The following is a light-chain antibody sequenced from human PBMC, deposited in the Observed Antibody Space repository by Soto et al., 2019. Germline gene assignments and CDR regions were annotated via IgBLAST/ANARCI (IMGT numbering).Light chain of an antibody. CDR1: QTISSW. V-gene: IGKV1-5*03. CDR3: QHYNSYSEA. CDR2: KAS. Sequence: DIQMTQSPSTLSGSVGDRVTITWRASQTISSWLAWYQQKPGKAPKLLTYKASTLKSGVPSRFSGSGPGTEFTLTISSLQPDDFATYYCQHYNSYSEAFGQGTKWIS. J-gene: IGKJ1*01.